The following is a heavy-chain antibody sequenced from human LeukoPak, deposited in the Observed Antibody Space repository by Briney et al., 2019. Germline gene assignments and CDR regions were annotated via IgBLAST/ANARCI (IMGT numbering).Heavy chain of an antibody. CDR3: AKDVGYSSSLRYFQH. Sequence: GGSLRLPCAASGFTFSSYGMHWVRQAPGKGLEWVAFIRYDGSNKYYADSVKGRFTISRDNSKNTLYLQMNSLRAEDTAVYYCAKDVGYSSSLRYFQHWGQGTLVTVSS. V-gene: IGHV3-30*02. J-gene: IGHJ1*01. D-gene: IGHD6-6*01. CDR1: GFTFSSYG. CDR2: IRYDGSNK.